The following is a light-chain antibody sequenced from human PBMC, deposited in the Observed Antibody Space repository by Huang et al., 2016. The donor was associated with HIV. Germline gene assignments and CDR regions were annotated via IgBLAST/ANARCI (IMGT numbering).Light chain of an antibody. CDR1: QRISSW. Sequence: DIQMTQSPSTLSAFVGDRVTITCRTSQRISSWLAWYQQKPGKAPNLLISKASNLESGVPSRFSGNGSVTEFTLTISGLQPDDLATYYCQQQWTFGQGTKVEI. J-gene: IGKJ1*01. CDR2: KAS. CDR3: QQQWT. V-gene: IGKV1-5*03.